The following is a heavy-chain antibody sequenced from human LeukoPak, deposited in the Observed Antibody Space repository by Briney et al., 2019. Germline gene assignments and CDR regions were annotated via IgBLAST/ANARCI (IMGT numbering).Heavy chain of an antibody. CDR1: GFTVSSNY. J-gene: IGHJ4*02. V-gene: IGHV3-66*01. CDR3: ARAPGSSWYIGY. D-gene: IGHD6-13*01. CDR2: IYSGDST. Sequence: GGSLRLSCAASGFTVSSNYMSWVRQAPGKGLEWVSVIYSGDSTYYADSVKGRFTISGDNSKNTLYLQMNSLRAEDTAVYYCARAPGSSWYIGYWGQGTLVTVSS.